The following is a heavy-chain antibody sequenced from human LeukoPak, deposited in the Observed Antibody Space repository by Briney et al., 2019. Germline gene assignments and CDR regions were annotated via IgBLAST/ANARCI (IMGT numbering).Heavy chain of an antibody. Sequence: GGSLRLSCAASGFTFGSYAMTWVRQAPGKGLEWVSGISGSGGSTYFADSVKGRFTISRDNSKDTLYVQMNSLRAEDTAVYFCAKDLSPADYYDSSGYYVRGDFDYWGQGTLVTVSS. J-gene: IGHJ4*02. CDR1: GFTFGSYA. CDR3: AKDLSPADYYDSSGYYVRGDFDY. V-gene: IGHV3-23*01. D-gene: IGHD3-22*01. CDR2: ISGSGGST.